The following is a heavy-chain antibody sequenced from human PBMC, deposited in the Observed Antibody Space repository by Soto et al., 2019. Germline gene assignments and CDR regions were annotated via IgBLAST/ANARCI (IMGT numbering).Heavy chain of an antibody. V-gene: IGHV1-18*01. D-gene: IGHD2-15*01. CDR1: GYTFTSYG. CDR3: AREHCSGGSCYELDY. J-gene: IGHJ4*02. Sequence: ASVKVSCKASGYTFTSYGISWVRQAPGQGLEWMGWISAYNGNTNYAQKLQGRVTMTTDTSTSTAYMELRSLRSDDTAVYYCAREHCSGGSCYELDYWGQGTLVTVPQ. CDR2: ISAYNGNT.